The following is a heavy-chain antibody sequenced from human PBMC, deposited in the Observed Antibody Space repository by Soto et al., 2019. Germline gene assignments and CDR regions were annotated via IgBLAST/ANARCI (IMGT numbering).Heavy chain of an antibody. CDR2: FDPEDGET. Sequence: ASVKVSCKAFGYTFTSHYVHWVRQAPGQGLEWMGGFDPEDGETIYAQKFQGRVTMTEDTSTDTAYMELSSLRSEDTAVYYCETEFYVNAFYIWGQGTMVTVSS. CDR3: ETEFYVNAFYI. CDR1: GYTFTSHY. V-gene: IGHV1-24*01. D-gene: IGHD3-16*01. J-gene: IGHJ3*02.